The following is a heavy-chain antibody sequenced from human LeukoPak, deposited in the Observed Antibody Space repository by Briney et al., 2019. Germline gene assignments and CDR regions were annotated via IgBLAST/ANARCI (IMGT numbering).Heavy chain of an antibody. J-gene: IGHJ3*02. CDR3: ASSSTSWWGAFDI. V-gene: IGHV1-69*05. CDR1: GGTFSSYA. D-gene: IGHD2-2*01. CDR2: IIPIFGTA. Sequence: SVKVSCKASGGTFSSYAISWVRQAPGQGLEWMGRIIPIFGTANYAQKFQGRVTMTRDTSISTAYMELSRLRSDDTAVYYCASSSTSWWGAFDIWGQGTMVTVSS.